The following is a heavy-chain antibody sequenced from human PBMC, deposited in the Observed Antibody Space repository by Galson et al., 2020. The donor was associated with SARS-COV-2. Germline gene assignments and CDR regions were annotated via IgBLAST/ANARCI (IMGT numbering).Heavy chain of an antibody. CDR1: GYTFTSYG. V-gene: IGHV1-18*01. CDR2: ISAYNSNT. J-gene: IGHJ5*02. Sequence: ASVKVSCKASGYTFTSYGISWVRQAPGQGLEWMGWISAYNSNTNYAQKLQGRGTMTTDTSTSTAYMELRSLRSDDTAVYYCATGPSIAAAGTWFDAWGQGTLVTVSS. D-gene: IGHD6-13*01. CDR3: ATGPSIAAAGTWFDA.